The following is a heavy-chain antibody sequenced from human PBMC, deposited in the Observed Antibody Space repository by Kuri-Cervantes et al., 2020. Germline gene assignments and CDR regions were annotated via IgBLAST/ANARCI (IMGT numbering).Heavy chain of an antibody. V-gene: IGHV4-39*07. CDR2: IYYSGST. D-gene: IGHD6-19*01. J-gene: IGHJ4*02. CDR1: GGSFSSYY. Sequence: ESLKISCAVYGGSFSSYYWGWIRQPPGKGLEWIGSIYYSGSTYYNPSLKSRVTISVDTSKNQFSLKLSSVTAADTAVYYCARGIAVAGLDYWGQGTLVTVSS. CDR3: ARGIAVAGLDY.